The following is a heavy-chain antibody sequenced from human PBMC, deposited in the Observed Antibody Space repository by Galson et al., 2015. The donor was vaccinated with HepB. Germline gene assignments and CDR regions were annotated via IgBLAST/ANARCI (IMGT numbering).Heavy chain of an antibody. J-gene: IGHJ4*02. Sequence: SLRLSCAASGFTFSSYGMHWVRQAPGKGLEWVAVISYDGSNKYYADSVKGRFTISRDNSKNALYLQMNSLRAEDTAVYYCAEERVGAASFDYWGQGTLVTVSS. V-gene: IGHV3-30*18. CDR2: ISYDGSNK. D-gene: IGHD1-26*01. CDR1: GFTFSSYG. CDR3: AEERVGAASFDY.